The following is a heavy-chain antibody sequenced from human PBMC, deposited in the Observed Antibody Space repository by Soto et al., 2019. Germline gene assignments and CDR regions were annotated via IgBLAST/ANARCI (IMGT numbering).Heavy chain of an antibody. J-gene: IGHJ5*02. CDR3: ATGVLFSNYHNWFYP. CDR1: GYTLTELS. CDR2: FDPEDGET. D-gene: IGHD4-4*01. V-gene: IGHV1-24*01. Sequence: ASVKVSCKVSGYTLTELSMHWVRQAPGKGLEWMGGFDPEDGETIYAQKFQGRVTMTEDTSTDTAYMELSSLRSEDTAVYYCATGVLFSNYHNWFYPWGQGTLVTVSS.